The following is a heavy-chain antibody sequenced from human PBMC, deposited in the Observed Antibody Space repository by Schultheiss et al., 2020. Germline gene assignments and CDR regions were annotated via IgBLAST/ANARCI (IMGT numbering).Heavy chain of an antibody. CDR3: ARGLEVTRILH. J-gene: IGHJ4*02. V-gene: IGHV4-34*01. CDR2: INHSGST. Sequence: SETLSLTCTVSGGSISSYYWSWIRQPPGKGLEWIGEINHSGSTNYNPSLKSRVTISVDTSKNQFSLKLSSVTAADTAVYYCARGLEVTRILHWGQGTLVTVSS. CDR1: GGSISSYY. D-gene: IGHD2-21*02.